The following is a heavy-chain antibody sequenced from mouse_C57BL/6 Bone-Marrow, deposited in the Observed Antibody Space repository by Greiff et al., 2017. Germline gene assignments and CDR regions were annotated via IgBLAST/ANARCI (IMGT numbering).Heavy chain of an antibody. CDR1: GYTFTSSW. CDR3: AREGSNYVGYFDV. CDR2: IDPSDSYT. Sequence: QVQLQQPGAELVRPGTSVKLSCKASGYTFTSSWMHWVKQRPGQGLEWIGVIDPSDSYTNYNQKFKGKATLTVDTSSSTAYMQLSSLTSEDSAVYYCAREGSNYVGYFDVWCTGTTVTVSS. D-gene: IGHD2-5*01. V-gene: IGHV1-59*01. J-gene: IGHJ1*03.